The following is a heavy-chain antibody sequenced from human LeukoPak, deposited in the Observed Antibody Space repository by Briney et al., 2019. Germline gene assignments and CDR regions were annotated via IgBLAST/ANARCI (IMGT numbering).Heavy chain of an antibody. V-gene: IGHV3-33*01. Sequence: GRSLRLSCAASGFTFSSYGMHWVRQAPGKGLEWVAVIWYDGSNKYYADSVKGRFTISRDNSKNTLYLQMNSLRAEDTAVYYCAIGSGYFDYWGQGTLVTVSS. CDR1: GFTFSSYG. CDR2: IWYDGSNK. CDR3: AIGSGYFDY. J-gene: IGHJ4*02.